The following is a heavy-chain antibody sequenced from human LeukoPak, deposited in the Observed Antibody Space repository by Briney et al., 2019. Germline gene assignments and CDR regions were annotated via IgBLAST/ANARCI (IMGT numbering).Heavy chain of an antibody. J-gene: IGHJ5*02. D-gene: IGHD1-26*01. CDR2: IYYSGST. CDR1: GGSISSYY. V-gene: IGHV4-59*01. CDR3: ARDGPVGARNWFDP. Sequence: PSETLSLTCTVSGGSISSYYWSWIRQPPGKGLEWIGYIYYSGSTNYNPSLKSRVTISVDTSKNQFSLKLSSVTAADTAVYYCARDGPVGARNWFDPWGQGTLVTVSS.